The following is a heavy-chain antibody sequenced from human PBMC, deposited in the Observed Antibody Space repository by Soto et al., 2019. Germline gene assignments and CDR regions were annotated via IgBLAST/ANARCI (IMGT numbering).Heavy chain of an antibody. CDR1: GFTFSSYA. D-gene: IGHD3-9*01. CDR3: ASIAGYFDWLAPL. CDR2: ISGSGGST. V-gene: IGHV3-23*01. J-gene: IGHJ4*02. Sequence: EVQLLESGGGLVQPGGSLRLSCAAPGFTFSSYAMSWVRQAPGKGLEWVSAISGSGGSTYYADSVKGRFTISRDNSKNTLYLQMNSLRAEDTAVYYCASIAGYFDWLAPLWGQGTLVTVSS.